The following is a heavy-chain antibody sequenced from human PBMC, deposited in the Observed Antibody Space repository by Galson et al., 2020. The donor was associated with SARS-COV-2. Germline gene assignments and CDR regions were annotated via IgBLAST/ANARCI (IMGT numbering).Heavy chain of an antibody. Sequence: GESLKISCAASGFTFRTSDMNWVRQAPGKGLEWVSSISGSGGRTYYADSVKGHFTISRDNSKNTLYLQMNSLRAEDTAVYYCAAEMANAFDILGPGTMVTVSS. CDR1: GFTFRTSD. D-gene: IGHD5-12*01. V-gene: IGHV3-23*01. J-gene: IGHJ3*02. CDR3: AAEMANAFDI. CDR2: ISGSGGRT.